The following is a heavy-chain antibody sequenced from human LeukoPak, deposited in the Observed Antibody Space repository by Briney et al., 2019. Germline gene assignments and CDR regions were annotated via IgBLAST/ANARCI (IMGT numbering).Heavy chain of an antibody. CDR1: GFTFSSYA. V-gene: IGHV3-30-3*01. CDR3: ARASYSSSWYPPGSDYYYMDV. Sequence: PGGSLRLPCAASGFTFSSYAMHWVRQAPGKGLEWVAVISYDGSNKYYADSVKGRFTISRDNSKNTLYLQMNSLRAEDTAVYYCARASYSSSWYPPGSDYYYMDVWGKGTTVTVSS. D-gene: IGHD6-13*01. J-gene: IGHJ6*03. CDR2: ISYDGSNK.